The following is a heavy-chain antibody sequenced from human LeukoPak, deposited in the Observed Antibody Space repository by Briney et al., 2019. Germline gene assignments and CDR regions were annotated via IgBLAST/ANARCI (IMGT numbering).Heavy chain of an antibody. J-gene: IGHJ4*02. CDR3: AREYYDSSGYYQDY. D-gene: IGHD3-22*01. CDR2: ISAYNGNT. V-gene: IGHV1-18*01. CDR1: GYTFTSYG. Sequence: GASVKVSCKASGYTFTSYGISWVRQAPGQGLEWMGWISAYNGNTNYAQKLQGRVTMTTDTSTSTAYMELRSLISDDTAVYYCAREYYDSSGYYQDYWGQGTLVTVSS.